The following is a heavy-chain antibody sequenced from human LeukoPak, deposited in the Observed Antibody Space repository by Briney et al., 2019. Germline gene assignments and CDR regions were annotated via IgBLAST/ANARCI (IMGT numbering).Heavy chain of an antibody. CDR2: IWYDGSNK. D-gene: IGHD2-15*01. J-gene: IGHJ4*02. CDR3: ERDGSGGSFVY. V-gene: IGHV3-33*01. CDR1: GFTFSSYD. Sequence: PGGSLRLSCAASGFTFSSYDMHWVRQAPGKGLEWVAVIWYDGSNKYYADSVKGRFTISRDNSKNTLYLQMNSLRAEDTAVYYCERDGSGGSFVYWGQGTLVTVSS.